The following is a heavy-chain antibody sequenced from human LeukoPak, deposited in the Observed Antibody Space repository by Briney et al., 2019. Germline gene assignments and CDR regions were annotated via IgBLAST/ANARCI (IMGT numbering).Heavy chain of an antibody. J-gene: IGHJ3*02. CDR3: ARRWVGATSTGAFDI. CDR2: IYYSGST. CDR1: GGSISSYY. D-gene: IGHD1-26*01. V-gene: IGHV4-59*08. Sequence: SETLSLTCTVSGGSISSYYWSWIRQPPGKGLEWIGYIYYSGSTNYNPSLKSRVTISVDTSKNQFSLKLSSVTAADTAVYYCARRWVGATSTGAFDIWGQGTMVTVSS.